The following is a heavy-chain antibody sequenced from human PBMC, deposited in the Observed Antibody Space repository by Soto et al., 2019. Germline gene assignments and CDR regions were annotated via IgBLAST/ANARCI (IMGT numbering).Heavy chain of an antibody. CDR1: GYTFTRYT. J-gene: IGHJ5*02. Sequence: QVQLVQSGAEVKKPGASVKISCKASGYTFTRYTMNWVRQAPGQSLEWMGWINPDNGNTKSSQKFQDRVIITRDTAASTAYMDLSSLRSEDTAVYYCARCIATGQLDPWGQGTLVTVSS. D-gene: IGHD2-15*01. CDR3: ARCIATGQLDP. V-gene: IGHV1-3*01. CDR2: INPDNGNT.